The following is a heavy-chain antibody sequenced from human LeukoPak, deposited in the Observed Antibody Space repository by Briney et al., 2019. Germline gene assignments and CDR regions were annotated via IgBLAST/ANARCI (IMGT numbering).Heavy chain of an antibody. J-gene: IGHJ3*02. CDR3: ARERGVVVVPAAPDAFGI. D-gene: IGHD2-2*01. Sequence: PSETLSLTCTVSGGSISSYYWSWIRQPVGKGLEWIGRIYTSGSTNYNPSLKSRVTMSVDTSKNQFSLKLSSVTAADTAVYYCARERGVVVVPAAPDAFGIWGQGTMVTVSS. CDR1: GGSISSYY. CDR2: IYTSGST. V-gene: IGHV4-4*07.